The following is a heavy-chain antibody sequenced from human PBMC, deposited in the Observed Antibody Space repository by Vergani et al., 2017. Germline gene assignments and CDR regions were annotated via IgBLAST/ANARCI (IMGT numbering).Heavy chain of an antibody. V-gene: IGHV1-46*01. CDR2: INPSGGST. CDR3: ARDDVSGSGGLVRGMDV. D-gene: IGHD3-10*01. CDR1: GYTFTSYY. Sequence: QVQLVQSGAEVKKPGASVKVSCKASGYTFTSYYMHWVRQAPGQGLEWMGIINPSGGSTSYAQKFQGRVTMTRDTSTSTVYMELSSLRSEDTAVYYCARDDVSGSGGLVRGMDVWGQGTTVTVSS. J-gene: IGHJ6*02.